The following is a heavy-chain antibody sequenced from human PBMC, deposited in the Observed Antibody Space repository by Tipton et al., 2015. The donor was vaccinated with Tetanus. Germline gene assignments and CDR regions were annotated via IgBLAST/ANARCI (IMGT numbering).Heavy chain of an antibody. Sequence: TLSLTCTVSGGSISSGSYYWSWVRQPPGKGLEYLGYILYGKSTHFNPSLQRRLSMSGDPVKNQFSLNLHSVTAADAGFYYCARGITDGYNRRFDYWGQGILVAASS. CDR3: ARGITDGYNRRFDY. CDR2: ILYGKST. CDR1: GGSISSGSYY. D-gene: IGHD5-24*01. V-gene: IGHV4-61*01. J-gene: IGHJ4*02.